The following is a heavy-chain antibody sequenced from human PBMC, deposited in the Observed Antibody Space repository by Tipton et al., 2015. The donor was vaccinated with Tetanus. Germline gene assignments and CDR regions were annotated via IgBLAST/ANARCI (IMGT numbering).Heavy chain of an antibody. D-gene: IGHD3-10*01. CDR2: FYHRGFT. J-gene: IGHJ5*02. Sequence: TLSLTCTVSGGSISSGDYYWSWVRQRPAKGLEWIGYFYHRGFTYYNPSLKSRVSISVDTSKNQFSVSPKSVTAADTAVYYCARSDMVRGVNWFDPWGQGTLVTVSS. V-gene: IGHV4-31*03. CDR1: GGSISSGDYY. CDR3: ARSDMVRGVNWFDP.